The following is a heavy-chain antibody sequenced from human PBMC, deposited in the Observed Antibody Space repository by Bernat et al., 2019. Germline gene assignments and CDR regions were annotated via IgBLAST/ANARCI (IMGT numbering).Heavy chain of an antibody. D-gene: IGHD3-10*01. Sequence: QVQLVQSGAEVKKPGASVKVSCKASGYTFTSYYMHWVRQAPGQGLEWMGIINPSGGSTSYAQKFQGRVTMTRDTSTSTVYMELSSLRSEDTAVYYCAREGRMVRPHYYYYYYGMDVWGQGTTVTVSS. CDR1: GYTFTSYY. CDR2: INPSGGST. CDR3: AREGRMVRPHYYYYYYGMDV. J-gene: IGHJ6*02. V-gene: IGHV1-46*01.